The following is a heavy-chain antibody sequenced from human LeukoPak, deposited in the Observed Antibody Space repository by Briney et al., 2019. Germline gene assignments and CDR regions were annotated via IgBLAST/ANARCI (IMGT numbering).Heavy chain of an antibody. CDR1: GYSFTSYW. J-gene: IGHJ3*02. Sequence: GESLKISCKGSGYSFTSYWIGWVRQMPGKGLEWMGIIYPGDSDTRYSPSFQGQVTISADKSISTAYLQWSSLKASDTAMYYCASHPYYYDSSGCFDAFDIWGQGTMVTVSS. CDR2: IYPGDSDT. CDR3: ASHPYYYDSSGCFDAFDI. D-gene: IGHD3-22*01. V-gene: IGHV5-51*01.